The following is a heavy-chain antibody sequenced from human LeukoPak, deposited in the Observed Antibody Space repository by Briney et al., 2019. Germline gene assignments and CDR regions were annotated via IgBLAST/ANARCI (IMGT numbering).Heavy chain of an antibody. Sequence: GGSLRLTCTASGCTISNYAMNGVRQAPARELEGVSHISHSGSTIYYSDSLKGRFTISRDNAENSLFQHMNSLTDPDPAVYYCLRRGDNDQGGRGPVVSVS. CDR1: GCTISNYA. CDR2: ISHSGSTI. J-gene: IGHJ4*02. D-gene: IGHD7-27*01. V-gene: IGHV3-48*02. CDR3: LRRGDNDQ.